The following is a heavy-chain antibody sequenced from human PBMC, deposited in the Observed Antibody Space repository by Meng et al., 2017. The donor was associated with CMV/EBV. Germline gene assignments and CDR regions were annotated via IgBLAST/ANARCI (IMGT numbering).Heavy chain of an antibody. CDR2: IYPGDSDT. CDR1: GYSFTSYW. V-gene: IGHV5-51*01. CDR3: ARDKLHDSYGDYYYGMDV. J-gene: IGHJ6*02. D-gene: IGHD4-17*01. Sequence: GESLKISCKGSGYSFTSYWIGWVRQMPGKGLEWMGIIYPGDSDTRCSPSFQGQVTISADKSISTAYLQWSSLKASDTAMYYCARDKLHDSYGDYYYGMDVWGQGTTVTVSS.